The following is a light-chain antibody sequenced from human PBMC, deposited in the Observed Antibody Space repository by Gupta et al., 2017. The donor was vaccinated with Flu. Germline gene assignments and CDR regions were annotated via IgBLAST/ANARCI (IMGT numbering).Light chain of an antibody. CDR3: SSYSRDNTLL. J-gene: IGLJ1*01. CDR2: DVA. V-gene: IGLV2-14*03. Sequence: QPALTQPAPASGPPGQSITVSCTGPNTDVDGFTSVSWYQKRPGRAPKLILYDVAHRPSGISDRFSGSKSGSTASLTISGLQSDDEADYYCSSYSRDNTLLFGSGTRVTVL. CDR1: NTDVDGFTS.